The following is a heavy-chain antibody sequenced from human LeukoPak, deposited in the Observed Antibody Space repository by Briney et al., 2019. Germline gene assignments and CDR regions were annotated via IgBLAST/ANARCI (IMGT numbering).Heavy chain of an antibody. CDR2: IIPIFGTA. V-gene: IGHV1-69*13. J-gene: IGHJ5*02. D-gene: IGHD2-2*01. CDR1: GGTFSSYA. CDR3: ARGRLGYCSSTSCYVFDP. Sequence: SVTVSCKASGGTFSSYAISWVRQAPGQGLEWMGGIIPIFGTANYAQKFQGRVTITADESTSTAYMELSSLRSEDTAVYYCARGRLGYCSSTSCYVFDPWGQGTLVIVSS.